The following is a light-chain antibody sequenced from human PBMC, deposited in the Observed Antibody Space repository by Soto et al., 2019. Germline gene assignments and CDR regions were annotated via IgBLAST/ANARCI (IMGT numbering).Light chain of an antibody. V-gene: IGKV1-27*01. CDR2: GAS. Sequence: DLQMTQSPSSLSASVGDRVTITCRASQGITNSLAWYQQKPGKVPRLLMYGASNLQSGVSSRFAGSGSGTEFTLSISSLQPGDVATYYCQQYTSVPLTFGGGTKVDIK. J-gene: IGKJ4*01. CDR3: QQYTSVPLT. CDR1: QGITNS.